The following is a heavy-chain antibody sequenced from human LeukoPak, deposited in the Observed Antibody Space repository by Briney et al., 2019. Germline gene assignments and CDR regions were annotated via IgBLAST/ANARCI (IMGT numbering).Heavy chain of an antibody. Sequence: GGSLRLSCAASGFTFSSYWMSWVRQAPGKGLKWVANIKQDGSEKYYVDSVKGRFTISRDNAKNSLYLQMNSLRAEDTAVYYCARSGTAGYYYYGMDVWGQGTTVTVSS. CDR2: IKQDGSEK. CDR3: ARSGTAGYYYYGMDV. V-gene: IGHV3-7*03. J-gene: IGHJ6*02. CDR1: GFTFSSYW.